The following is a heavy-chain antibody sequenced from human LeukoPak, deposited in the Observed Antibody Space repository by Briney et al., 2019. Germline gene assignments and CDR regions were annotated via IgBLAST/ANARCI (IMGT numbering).Heavy chain of an antibody. V-gene: IGHV3-23*01. D-gene: IGHD2-15*01. J-gene: IGHJ4*02. CDR3: AKVKGYCSGGSCYQPFDY. CDR1: GFTFSTYA. Sequence: GGSLRLSCAASGFTFSTYALHWVRQAPGKGLEWVSAISGSGGSTYYTDSVKGRFTISRDNSKNTLYLQMNSLRAEDTAVYYCAKVKGYCSGGSCYQPFDYWGQGTLVTVSS. CDR2: ISGSGGST.